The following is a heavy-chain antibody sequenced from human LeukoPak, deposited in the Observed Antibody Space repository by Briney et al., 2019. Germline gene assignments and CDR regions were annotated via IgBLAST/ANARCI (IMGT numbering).Heavy chain of an antibody. D-gene: IGHD2-8*01. V-gene: IGHV4-34*01. CDR2: INHSGST. CDR1: GGSFSGYY. CDR3: AAALDCTNGVCPIDY. Sequence: SETLSLTCAVYGGSFSGYYWSWIRQLPGEGLEWIGEINHSGSTNYNPSLKSRVTISVDTSKNQFSLKLSSVTAADTAVYYCAAALDCTNGVCPIDYWGQGTLVTVSS. J-gene: IGHJ4*02.